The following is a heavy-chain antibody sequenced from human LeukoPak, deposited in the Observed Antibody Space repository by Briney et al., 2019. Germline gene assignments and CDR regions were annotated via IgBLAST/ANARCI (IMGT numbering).Heavy chain of an antibody. CDR3: ARGGSSWYGSPYFDY. D-gene: IGHD6-13*01. CDR1: GGSISSGGYY. Sequence: PSETLSLTCTVSGGSISSGGYYWSWIRQHPGKGLEWIGYIYYSGSTYYNPSLKRRVTISVDTSKNQFSLKLSSVTAADTAVYYCARGGSSWYGSPYFDYWGQGALVTVSS. CDR2: IYYSGST. J-gene: IGHJ4*02. V-gene: IGHV4-31*03.